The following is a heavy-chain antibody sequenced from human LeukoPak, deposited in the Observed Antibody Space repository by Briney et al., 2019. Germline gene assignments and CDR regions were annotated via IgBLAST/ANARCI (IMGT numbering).Heavy chain of an antibody. CDR2: INHSGST. V-gene: IGHV4-34*01. D-gene: IGHD3-3*01. CDR3: ARAALTIFGVVIPNYYYGMDV. Sequence: SETLSLTCAVYGGSFSGYYWSWIRQPPGKGLEWIGEINHSGSTNYNPSLKSRVTISVDTSKNQFSLKLSSVTAADTAVYNCARAALTIFGVVIPNYYYGMDVWGQGTTVTVSS. CDR1: GGSFSGYY. J-gene: IGHJ6*02.